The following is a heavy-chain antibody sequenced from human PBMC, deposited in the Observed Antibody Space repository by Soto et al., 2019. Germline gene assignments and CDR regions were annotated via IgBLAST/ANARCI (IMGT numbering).Heavy chain of an antibody. CDR1: GFTFSSYA. J-gene: IGHJ6*03. CDR3: AKGDPVYANYYYYYMDV. V-gene: IGHV3-23*01. CDR2: ISGSGGST. Sequence: GGSLRLSCAASGFTFSSYAMSWVRQAPGKRLEWVSAISGSGGSTYYADSVKGRFTISRDNSKNTLYLQMNSLRAEDTAVYYCAKGDPVYANYYYYYMDVWGKGTTVTVSS. D-gene: IGHD3-16*01.